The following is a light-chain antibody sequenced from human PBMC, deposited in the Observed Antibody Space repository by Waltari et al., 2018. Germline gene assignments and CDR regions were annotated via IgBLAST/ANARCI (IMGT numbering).Light chain of an antibody. V-gene: IGKV1-39*01. CDR1: QSISTY. CDR3: QQGYNNPLT. Sequence: DIQMTQSPSSLSASIGARVSITCRASQSISTYLNWYQQKPGKAPKLLIYAASSLHSGVPSRFSGSGSGTDFTLTISSLQPEDFATYYCQQGYNNPLTFGGGTKVDI. CDR2: AAS. J-gene: IGKJ4*01.